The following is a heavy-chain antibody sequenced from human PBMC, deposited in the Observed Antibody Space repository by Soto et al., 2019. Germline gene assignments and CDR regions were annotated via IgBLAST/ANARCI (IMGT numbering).Heavy chain of an antibody. D-gene: IGHD2-2*01. CDR1: GYSFTSYW. J-gene: IGHJ4*01. CDR3: ARHLVGSTRGTFDY. CDR2: IYPYDSDT. V-gene: IGHV5-51*01. Sequence: SMKSSCKTSGYSFTSYWIGWVRQMPGKGMEWMGNIYPYDSDTRYSPSFQGQVNISADTSITTAYLQWSGLRASETAMYFCARHLVGSTRGTFDYWGQGTLVTVTS.